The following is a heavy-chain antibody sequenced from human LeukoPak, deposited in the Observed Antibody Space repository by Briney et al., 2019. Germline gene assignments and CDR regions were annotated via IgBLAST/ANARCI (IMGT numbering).Heavy chain of an antibody. D-gene: IGHD1-1*01. CDR3: ARQFKLRATGTGGGAFDI. CDR1: GGSISSSSYY. CDR2: IYYSGST. Sequence: PSETLSLTCTVSGGSISSSSYYWGWIRQPPGKGLEWIGSIYYSGSTYYNPSLKSRVTISVDTSKNQFSLKLSSVTAADTAVYYCARQFKLRATGTGGGAFDIWGQGTMVTVSS. J-gene: IGHJ3*02. V-gene: IGHV4-39*01.